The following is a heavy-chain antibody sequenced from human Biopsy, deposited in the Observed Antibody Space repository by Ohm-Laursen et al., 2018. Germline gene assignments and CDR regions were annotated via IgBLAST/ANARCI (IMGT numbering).Heavy chain of an antibody. CDR2: INWNSDNL. D-gene: IGHD3-10*01. V-gene: IGHV3-9*01. CDR3: TRAEAGSGSLLYFDY. Sequence: SLRLSCAASGFIFGDYAMHWVRQAPGKGLEWVSGINWNSDNLGYVGSVKGRFTISRVNAKNTVFLQMNSLRAEDTAVYYCTRAEAGSGSLLYFDYWGQGTLVTVSS. J-gene: IGHJ4*02. CDR1: GFIFGDYA.